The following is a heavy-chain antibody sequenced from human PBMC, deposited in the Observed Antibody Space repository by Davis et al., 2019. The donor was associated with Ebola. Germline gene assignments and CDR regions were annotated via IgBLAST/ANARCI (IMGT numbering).Heavy chain of an antibody. CDR1: VYTFTRYD. CDR3: ARGRTTVTTWWFDP. CDR2: MNPNSGNT. J-gene: IGHJ5*02. D-gene: IGHD4-17*01. Sequence: ASVKVSCMASVYTFTRYDINWVRQATGQGLEWMGWMNPNSGNTGYAQEFQGRVTMTRNTSITTAYMELSSLRSEDTAVYYCARGRTTVTTWWFDPWGQGTLVTVSS. V-gene: IGHV1-8*01.